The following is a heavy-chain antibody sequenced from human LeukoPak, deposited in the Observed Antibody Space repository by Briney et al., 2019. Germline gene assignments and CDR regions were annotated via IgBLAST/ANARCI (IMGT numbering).Heavy chain of an antibody. D-gene: IGHD3-22*01. J-gene: IGHJ4*02. CDR3: ARVGRGYYRNPFDY. Sequence: PSETLSLTCAVSGFSFRTGYYWGWIRQPPGKGPEWIGSVYHSGSTYYSPSLKSRVTISVGTAKNQFSLKLTSVTAADTAVYYCARVGRGYYRNPFDYWGQGILVTVSS. V-gene: IGHV4-38-2*01. CDR2: VYHSGST. CDR1: GFSFRTGYY.